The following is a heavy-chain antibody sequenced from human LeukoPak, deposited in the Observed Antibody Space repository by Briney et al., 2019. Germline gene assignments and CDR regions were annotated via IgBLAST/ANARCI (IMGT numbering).Heavy chain of an antibody. CDR3: ARDRDWLLESHVAAFDI. Sequence: ASVKVSCKASGYTFTNYGFSWVRQAPGQGREWMGWISAYNGNTNYAQKLQGRVTMTTDTSTSTAYMEVRSLRSDDTAVYYCARDRDWLLESHVAAFDIWGQGTMVTVSS. CDR2: ISAYNGNT. J-gene: IGHJ3*02. V-gene: IGHV1-18*01. CDR1: GYTFTNYG. D-gene: IGHD3/OR15-3a*01.